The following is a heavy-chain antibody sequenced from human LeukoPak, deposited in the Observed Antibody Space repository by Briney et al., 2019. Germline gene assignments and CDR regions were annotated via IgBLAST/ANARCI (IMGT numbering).Heavy chain of an antibody. Sequence: ASVKVSCKASGYTFTGYYVHWVRQAPGQGLEWMGWINPNSGGTNYAQKFQGRVTMTRDTSISTAYMELSRLRSDDTAVYYCARDLGGWVFNYYMDVWGKGTTVTVSS. V-gene: IGHV1-2*02. CDR2: INPNSGGT. CDR1: GYTFTGYY. CDR3: ARDLGGWVFNYYMDV. D-gene: IGHD3-10*01. J-gene: IGHJ6*03.